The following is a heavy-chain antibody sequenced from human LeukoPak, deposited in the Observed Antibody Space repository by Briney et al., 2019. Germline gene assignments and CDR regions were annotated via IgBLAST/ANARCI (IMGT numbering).Heavy chain of an antibody. CDR3: AREAHGDQDFDY. J-gene: IGHJ4*02. Sequence: SQTLSLTCALSGDTVSSTRAAWNWIRHSPSQNLQWLGRTYYRSKWYNNYAVSVKSRITINSDTSKNQFSLQLNSVTPEDTAVYYCAREAHGDQDFDYWGQGTLVTVSS. CDR1: GDTVSSTRAA. D-gene: IGHD4-17*01. CDR2: TYYRSKWYN. V-gene: IGHV6-1*01.